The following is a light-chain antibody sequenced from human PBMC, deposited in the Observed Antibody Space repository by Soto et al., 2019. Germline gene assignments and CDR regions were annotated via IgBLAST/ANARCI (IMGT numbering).Light chain of an antibody. CDR2: EVS. V-gene: IGLV2-14*01. Sequence: QSVLTQPASVSGSPGQSITISRTGTSSDVGGYSLVSWYQQHPGKAPELMIYEVSDRPSGVSNRFSGSKSGNTASLTISGLQPEDEADYYCSSYTTAGTLVFGGGTKLTVL. CDR3: SSYTTAGTLV. J-gene: IGLJ2*01. CDR1: SSDVGGYSL.